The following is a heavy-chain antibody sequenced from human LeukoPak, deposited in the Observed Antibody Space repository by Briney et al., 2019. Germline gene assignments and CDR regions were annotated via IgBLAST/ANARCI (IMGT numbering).Heavy chain of an antibody. CDR2: LYASGNT. CDR3: ARANYVWGSYVD. D-gene: IGHD3-16*01. CDR1: GGSISDYY. J-gene: IGHJ4*02. Sequence: SETLSLTCTVSGGSISDYYWSWTRQPAGKGLEWIGHLYASGNTKYNPSLKSRVTMSVDTSKIQFSLNLRSVTAADTAVYFCARANYVWGSYVDWGQGTLVTVSS. V-gene: IGHV4-4*07.